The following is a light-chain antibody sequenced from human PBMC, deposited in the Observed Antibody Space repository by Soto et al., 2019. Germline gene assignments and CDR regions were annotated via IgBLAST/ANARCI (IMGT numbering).Light chain of an antibody. J-gene: IGKJ5*01. Sequence: VLTQSPGTLSLSPGERATLSCRASQSVSSYLAWYQQKPGQAPRLLIYDASNRATGIPARFSGSGSGTDFTPTISSLEPEDFAVYYCQQRSNLITFGQGTRLEIK. CDR2: DAS. CDR1: QSVSSY. CDR3: QQRSNLIT. V-gene: IGKV3-11*01.